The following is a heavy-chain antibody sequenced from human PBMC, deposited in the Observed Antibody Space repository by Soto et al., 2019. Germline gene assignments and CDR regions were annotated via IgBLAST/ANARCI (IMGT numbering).Heavy chain of an antibody. CDR2: INHNGST. CDR3: ARGFGDGYNANYFDY. V-gene: IGHV4-34*01. Sequence: SSETLSLTCAVYGGSFSGYYWSWIRQPPGKGLEWIGEINHNGSTNYNPSLKSRVTISVDASKNQFSLKLSSVTAADTAVYYCARGFGDGYNANYFDYWGQGTLVTVSS. CDR1: GGSFSGYY. D-gene: IGHD3-3*01. J-gene: IGHJ4*02.